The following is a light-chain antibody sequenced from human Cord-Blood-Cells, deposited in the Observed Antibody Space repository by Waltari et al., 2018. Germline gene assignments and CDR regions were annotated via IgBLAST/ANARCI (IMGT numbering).Light chain of an antibody. CDR3: QQYNNWPPWT. CDR2: GAS. J-gene: IGKJ1*01. Sequence: EIVMTQSPATLSVSPGERATLSCRASQSVSSNLAWYQQKPGQAPRLLIYGASTGAPGIPARFSGSGSGTEFTLTISSLQSEDFAVYYCQQYNNWPPWTFGQGTKVEIK. V-gene: IGKV3-15*01. CDR1: QSVSSN.